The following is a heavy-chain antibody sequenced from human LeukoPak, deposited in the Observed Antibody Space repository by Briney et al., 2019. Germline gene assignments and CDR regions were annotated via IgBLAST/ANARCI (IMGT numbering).Heavy chain of an antibody. D-gene: IGHD3-10*01. CDR1: GDSISSSNSY. V-gene: IGHV4-39*07. J-gene: IGHJ6*03. Sequence: SETLSLTCTVSGDSISSSNSYWGWIRQPPGKGLEWIGEINHSGSTNYNPSLKSRVTISVDTSKNQFSLKLSSVTAADTAVYYCASLVRSYYNALMDVWGKGTTVTISS. CDR2: INHSGST. CDR3: ASLVRSYYNALMDV.